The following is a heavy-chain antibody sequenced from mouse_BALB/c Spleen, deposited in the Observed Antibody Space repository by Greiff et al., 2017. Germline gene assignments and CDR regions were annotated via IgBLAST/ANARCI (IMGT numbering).Heavy chain of an antibody. CDR1: GYAFSSSW. Sequence: VQLQQSGPELVKPGASVKISCKASGYAFSSSWMNWVKQRPGQGLEWIGRIYPGDGDTNYNGKFKGKATLTADKSSSTAYMQLSSLTSVDSAVYFCARSHYYGSSPAWFAYWGQGTLVTVSA. CDR2: IYPGDGDT. D-gene: IGHD1-1*01. V-gene: IGHV1-82*01. J-gene: IGHJ3*01. CDR3: ARSHYYGSSPAWFAY.